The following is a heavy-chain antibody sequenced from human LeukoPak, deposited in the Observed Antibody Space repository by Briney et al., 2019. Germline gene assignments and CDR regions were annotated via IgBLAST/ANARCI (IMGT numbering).Heavy chain of an antibody. Sequence: SETLSLICTVSGGSISRYYWSWIRQPPGKGPGWIGYIYYSGSTNYNPPLKRRVTISVDPSKNQSSLKLSSVIAADTAVYYCARHRLRYSAHDAFDIWGQGTMVTVSS. CDR3: ARHRLRYSAHDAFDI. CDR2: IYYSGST. V-gene: IGHV4-59*08. J-gene: IGHJ3*02. CDR1: GGSISRYY. D-gene: IGHD3-9*01.